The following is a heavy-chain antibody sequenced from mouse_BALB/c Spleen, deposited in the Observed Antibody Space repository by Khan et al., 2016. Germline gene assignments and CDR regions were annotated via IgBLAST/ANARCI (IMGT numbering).Heavy chain of an antibody. CDR3: ARSGPFYFDY. CDR2: ISYSGST. J-gene: IGHJ2*01. CDR1: GYSITSDYV. Sequence: EVQLQESGPGLVKPSQSLSLTCTVTGYSITSDYVWNWIRQFPGNILEWMGYISYSGSTSYNPSLKSRISITRDTSKNQFFLQLHSVTTEDTATYYCARSGPFYFDYWGQGTTLTVSS. V-gene: IGHV3-2*02. D-gene: IGHD4-1*01.